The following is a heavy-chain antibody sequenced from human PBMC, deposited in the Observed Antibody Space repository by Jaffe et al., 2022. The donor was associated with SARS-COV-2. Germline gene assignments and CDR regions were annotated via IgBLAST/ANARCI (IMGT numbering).Heavy chain of an antibody. J-gene: IGHJ5*02. CDR1: GYSFTSYW. Sequence: EVQLVQSGAEVKKPGESLKISCKGSGYSFTSYWIGWVRQMPGKGLEWMGIIYPGDSDTRYSPSFQGQVTISADKSISTAYLQWSSLKASDTAMYYCARLAYTAMVTVGWFDPWGQGTLVTVSS. CDR2: IYPGDSDT. D-gene: IGHD5-18*01. V-gene: IGHV5-51*01. CDR3: ARLAYTAMVTVGWFDP.